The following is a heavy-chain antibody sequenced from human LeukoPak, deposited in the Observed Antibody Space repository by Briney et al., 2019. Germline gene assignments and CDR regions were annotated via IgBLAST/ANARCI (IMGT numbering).Heavy chain of an antibody. CDR3: AKDPNWNGQFDY. V-gene: IGHV3-21*04. J-gene: IGHJ4*02. D-gene: IGHD1-1*01. CDR2: ISSSSYI. Sequence: GGSLRLSCAASGFTFSSYSMNWVRQAPGKGLEWVSSISSSSYIYYADSVKGRFTISRDNSKNTLYLQMNSLRAEDTAVYYCAKDPNWNGQFDYWGQGTLVTVSS. CDR1: GFTFSSYS.